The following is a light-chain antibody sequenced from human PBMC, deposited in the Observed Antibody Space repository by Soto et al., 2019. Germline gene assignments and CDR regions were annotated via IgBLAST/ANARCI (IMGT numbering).Light chain of an antibody. CDR1: QSVRSN. CDR2: GAS. Sequence: EIVMTQSQATLSVSPGERATLSCMASQSVRSNLAWYQQKPGQAPRLLIYGASTRATGIPARFSGSGYGTEFTLTISSLQSEDFAVYYCQQYNNWPFTFGPGTKVDIK. J-gene: IGKJ3*01. CDR3: QQYNNWPFT. V-gene: IGKV3-15*01.